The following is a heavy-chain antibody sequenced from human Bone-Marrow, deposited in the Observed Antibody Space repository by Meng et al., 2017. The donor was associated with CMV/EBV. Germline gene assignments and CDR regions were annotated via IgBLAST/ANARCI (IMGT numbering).Heavy chain of an antibody. V-gene: IGHV1-2*02. J-gene: IGHJ4*02. CDR1: GYTFTGYY. D-gene: IGHD3-16*02. CDR2: INPNSGGT. Sequence: ASVKVSCKASGYTFTGYYMHWVRQAPGQGLEWMEWINPNSGGTNYAQKFQGRVTMTRDTSISTAYMELSRLRSDDTAVYYCARGGGWDPPGEYDYVWGSYRWVDYWGQGTLVTVSS. CDR3: ARGGGWDPPGEYDYVWGSYRWVDY.